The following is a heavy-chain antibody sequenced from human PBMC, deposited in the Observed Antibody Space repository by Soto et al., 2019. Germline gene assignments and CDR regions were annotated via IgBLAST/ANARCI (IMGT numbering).Heavy chain of an antibody. CDR1: GGSISSSSYY. CDR2: IYYSGST. V-gene: IGHV4-39*01. CDR3: ARPVRGITMVRGVIIREYYFDY. D-gene: IGHD3-10*01. Sequence: QLQLQESGPGLVKPSETLSLTCTVSGGSISSSSYYWGWIRQPPGKGLEWIGSIYYSGSTYYNPSLKSRVTISVDTSKNQFSLKLSSVTAADTAVYYCARPVRGITMVRGVIIREYYFDYWGQGTLVTVSS. J-gene: IGHJ4*02.